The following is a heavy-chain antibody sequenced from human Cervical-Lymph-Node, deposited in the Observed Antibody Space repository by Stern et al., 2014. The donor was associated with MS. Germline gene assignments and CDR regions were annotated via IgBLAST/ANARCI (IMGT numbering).Heavy chain of an antibody. Sequence: QITLKESGPVLVKPTETLMLTCTVSGFSLSNGRMGVSWIRQPPGKALEWLAHLFLHNEKSSRKSLKRMLTLSKDTSRSQVVLTMTNMDPVDTATYFCARILYDGAYRGDYWGQGILVTVSS. CDR3: ARILYDGAYRGDY. CDR1: GFSLSNGRMG. V-gene: IGHV2-26*01. D-gene: IGHD3-10*01. CDR2: LFLHNEK. J-gene: IGHJ4*02.